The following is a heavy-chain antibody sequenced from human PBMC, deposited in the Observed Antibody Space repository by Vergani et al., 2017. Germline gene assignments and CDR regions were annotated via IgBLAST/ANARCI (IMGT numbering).Heavy chain of an antibody. J-gene: IGHJ5*01. Sequence: EVQLLESGGGLVQPGGSLRLSCAASGFTFSSYAMSWVRQAPGKGLEWVSAISGSGGSTYYADSVKGRFTISRDNYKNTLYLQMSSLRADDTAVYYCAKSASVSMSLPNWFESWGQGTHVTVS. CDR2: ISGSGGST. V-gene: IGHV3-23*01. CDR1: GFTFSSYA. CDR3: AKSASVSMSLPNWFES.